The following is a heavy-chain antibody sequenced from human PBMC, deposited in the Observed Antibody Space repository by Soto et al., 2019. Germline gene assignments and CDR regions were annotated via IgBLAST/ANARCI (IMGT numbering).Heavy chain of an antibody. D-gene: IGHD3-10*01. Sequence: QVQLVQSGAEVKKPGASVKVSCKASGYTFTSYYMHWVRQAPGQGLEWMGIINPSGGSTSYAKKFQGRATTGRDTSTSTVYMELSSLRSEDTAVYYCARGNYYGSGSYYRSLYWGQGTLVTVSS. V-gene: IGHV1-46*03. J-gene: IGHJ4*02. CDR3: ARGNYYGSGSYYRSLY. CDR1: GYTFTSYY. CDR2: INPSGGST.